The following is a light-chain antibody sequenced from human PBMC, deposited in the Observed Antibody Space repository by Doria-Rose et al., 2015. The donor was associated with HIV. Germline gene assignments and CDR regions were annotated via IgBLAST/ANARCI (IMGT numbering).Light chain of an antibody. Sequence: CTGTSSDVGAYNYVSWYQQHPGKAPKLMIYDVSKRPSGVPGRFSGSKSGNTASLTISGLQAEDEADYFCCSYAGSSTPYVFGTGTKVTVL. V-gene: IGLV2-11*03. CDR3: CSYAGSSTPYV. J-gene: IGLJ1*01. CDR1: SSDVGAYNY. CDR2: DVS.